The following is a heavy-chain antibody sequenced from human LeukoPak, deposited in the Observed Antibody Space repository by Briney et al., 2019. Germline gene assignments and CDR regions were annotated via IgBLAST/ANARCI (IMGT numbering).Heavy chain of an antibody. CDR1: GFTFSNYW. D-gene: IGHD6-19*01. J-gene: IGHJ4*02. CDR3: ARVRSSGWSYFDY. V-gene: IGHV3-74*01. CDR2: INSDGSST. Sequence: GGSLRLSCAASGFTFSNYWMHWVRQAPGKGLVWVSRINSDGSSTSYADSVKGRFTISRDHAKNTLYLQMNSLGAEDTAVYYCARVRSSGWSYFDYWGQGTLVTVSS.